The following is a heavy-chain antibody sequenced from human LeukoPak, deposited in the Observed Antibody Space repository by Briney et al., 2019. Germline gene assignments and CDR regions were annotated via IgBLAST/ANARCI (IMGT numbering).Heavy chain of an antibody. J-gene: IGHJ6*02. D-gene: IGHD2-2*01. CDR3: ARELVVPAAIRSREYYYYGMDV. Sequence: GGSLRLSCAASGFTFNIYSMNWVRQAPGKGLEWVANIKQDGSEKYYVDSVKGRFTISRDNAKNSLYLQMNSLRAEDTAVYYCARELVVPAAIRSREYYYYGMDVWGQGTTVTVSS. CDR1: GFTFNIYS. CDR2: IKQDGSEK. V-gene: IGHV3-7*01.